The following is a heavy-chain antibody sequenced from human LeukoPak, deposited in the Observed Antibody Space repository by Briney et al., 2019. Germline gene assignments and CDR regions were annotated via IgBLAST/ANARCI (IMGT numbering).Heavy chain of an antibody. D-gene: IGHD4-17*01. J-gene: IGHJ3*02. CDR3: ARDKNYGDYYAFDI. CDR2: INRDGRST. V-gene: IGHV3-48*01. CDR1: GFTFGGHQ. Sequence: GGSLRLSCAVSGFTFGGHQMNWVRQAPGRRLEWISYINRDGRSTHYADSVKGRFTISRDNSKNVVYLQMHSLRVEDTALYYCARDKNYGDYYAFDIWGQGTMVTVSS.